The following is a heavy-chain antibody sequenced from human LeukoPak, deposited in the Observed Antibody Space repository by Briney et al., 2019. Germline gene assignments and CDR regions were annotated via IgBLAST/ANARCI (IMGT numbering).Heavy chain of an antibody. D-gene: IGHD1-1*01. CDR2: IIPIFGTA. Sequence: EASVKVSCKASGGTFSSYAISWVRQAPGQGLEWMGGIIPIFGTANYAQKFQGRVTITADESTSTAYMELSSLRSEDTAVYYCARDSYNWNALGKAFDVWGQGTMVTVSS. V-gene: IGHV1-69*13. CDR1: GGTFSSYA. CDR3: ARDSYNWNALGKAFDV. J-gene: IGHJ3*01.